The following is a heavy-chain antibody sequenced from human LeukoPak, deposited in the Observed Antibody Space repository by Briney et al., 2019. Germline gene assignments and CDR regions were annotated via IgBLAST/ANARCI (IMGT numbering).Heavy chain of an antibody. V-gene: IGHV3-64*01. J-gene: IGHJ4*02. CDR1: GFTFSSYA. D-gene: IGHD3-3*01. CDR3: ARGGELYYDFRSGYSDY. Sequence: PGGSLRLSCAASGFTFSSYAMHWVRQAPGKGLEYVSAISSNGGSTYYANSVKGRFTISRDNSKNTLYLQMGSLRAEDMAVYYCARGGELYYDFRSGYSDYWGQGTLVTVSS. CDR2: ISSNGGST.